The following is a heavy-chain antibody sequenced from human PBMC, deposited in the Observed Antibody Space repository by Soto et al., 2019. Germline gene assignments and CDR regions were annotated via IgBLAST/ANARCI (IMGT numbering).Heavy chain of an antibody. CDR1: GFNFRSYA. Sequence: GGFLRLSCAASGFNFRSYAMTWVRQAPGKGLEWVSTIRASGDTKFYKESVKGRNNITRDNPKNSVYLQMNTLAADDTAVYFCAKGRYTSYYDYWGQGILVTSPQ. CDR2: IRASGDTK. J-gene: IGHJ4*02. CDR3: AKGRYTSYYDY. V-gene: IGHV3-23*01. D-gene: IGHD5-18*01.